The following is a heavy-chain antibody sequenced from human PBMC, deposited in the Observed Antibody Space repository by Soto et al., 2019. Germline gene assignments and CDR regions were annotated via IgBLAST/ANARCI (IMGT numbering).Heavy chain of an antibody. D-gene: IGHD6-19*01. CDR3: AGYYSSGWYGPFDY. CDR1: GGSISSSDYW. V-gene: IGHV4-39*07. CDR2: IYYTGST. J-gene: IGHJ4*02. Sequence: SETLSLTCTVSGGSISSSDYWWGWIRQPPGKGLEWIGSIYYTGSTYYNPSLKSRVIISVDTSTSTAYMELSSLTSEDTAVYYCAGYYSSGWYGPFDYWGQGTLVTVSS.